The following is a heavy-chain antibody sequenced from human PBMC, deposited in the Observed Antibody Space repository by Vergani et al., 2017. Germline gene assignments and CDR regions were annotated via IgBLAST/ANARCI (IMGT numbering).Heavy chain of an antibody. CDR3: ARMGGYDEGDAFRIGYFDS. D-gene: IGHD3-22*01. CDR2: IYSTGST. V-gene: IGHV4-31*03. J-gene: IGHJ4*02. Sequence: QVQLQESGPGLVKPSQTLSLTCSVSGDSISSGVYYWNWIRQHPGKGLEWIGYIYSTGSTHHNPSLRGRIKMSVDTSKNQFSLKLNSVTAADTAMYYCARMGGYDEGDAFRIGYFDSWGPGILVTVSS. CDR1: GDSISSGVYY.